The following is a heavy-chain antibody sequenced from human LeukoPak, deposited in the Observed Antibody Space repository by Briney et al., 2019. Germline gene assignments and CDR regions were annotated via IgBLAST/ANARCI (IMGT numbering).Heavy chain of an antibody. CDR2: IRYDGSNK. J-gene: IGHJ5*02. D-gene: IGHD2-15*01. CDR1: GFTFSSYG. V-gene: IGHV3-30*02. CDR3: AKDALVVVAATSLYNWFDP. Sequence: GGSLRLSCAASGFTFSSYGMHWVRQAPGKGLEWVAFIRYDGSNKYYADSVKGRFTISRDNSKNTLYLQMNSLRAEDTAVYYCAKDALVVVAATSLYNWFDPWGQGTLVTVSS.